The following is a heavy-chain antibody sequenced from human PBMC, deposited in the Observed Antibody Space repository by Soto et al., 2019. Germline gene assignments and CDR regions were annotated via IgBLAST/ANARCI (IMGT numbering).Heavy chain of an antibody. J-gene: IGHJ4*02. CDR2: ITTSSTYR. V-gene: IGHV3-21*02. CDR3: ARDRGVEVAALTLDY. D-gene: IGHD2-15*01. CDR1: GFAFSTYS. Sequence: DVQLVESGGGLVRPGGSLRLSCAASGFAFSTYSMNWIRQAPGKGLEWVSDITTSSTYRVYADSVKGRFTISRDDAKNSLYLQMNSLRAEDTGVYYCARDRGVEVAALTLDYWGRGTLVTVSS.